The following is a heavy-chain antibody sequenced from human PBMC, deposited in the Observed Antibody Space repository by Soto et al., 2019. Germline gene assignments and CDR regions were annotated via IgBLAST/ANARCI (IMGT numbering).Heavy chain of an antibody. CDR2: ISYDGSNK. CDR1: GFTFSSYG. V-gene: IGHV3-30*18. D-gene: IGHD3-3*01. J-gene: IGHJ6*02. Sequence: PGGSLRLSCAASGFTFSSYGMHWVRQAPGKGLEWVAVISYDGSNKYYADSVKGRFTISRDNSKNTLYLQMNSLRAEDTAVYYCAKRCGVDYDFWSGPLRLDYYGMDVWGQGTTVTVSS. CDR3: AKRCGVDYDFWSGPLRLDYYGMDV.